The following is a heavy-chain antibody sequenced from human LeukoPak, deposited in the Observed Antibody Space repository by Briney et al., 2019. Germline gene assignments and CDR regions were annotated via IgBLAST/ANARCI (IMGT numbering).Heavy chain of an antibody. V-gene: IGHV7-4-1*02. CDR1: GYTFTTYG. D-gene: IGHD6-13*01. CDR3: ARGSTWLDY. J-gene: IGHJ4*02. Sequence: ASVKVSCKASGYTFTTYGMNWVRQAPGQGLEWMGWININTGNPTYAQGFTGRFVFSLDTSVSTAYLQITSLKAEDTAVYYCARGSTWLDYWGQGTLVTVSS. CDR2: ININTGNP.